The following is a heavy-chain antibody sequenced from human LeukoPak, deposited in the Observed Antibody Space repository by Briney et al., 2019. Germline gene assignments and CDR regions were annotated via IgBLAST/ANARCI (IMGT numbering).Heavy chain of an antibody. CDR3: ARGDIVVVEAATGGFQH. J-gene: IGHJ1*01. CDR1: GFTFSSYS. Sequence: GGSLRLSCTASGFTFSSYSMNWVRQAPGKGLEWVSYISSSGSTIYYADSVKGRFIISRDNAKNSLYLQMNSLRAEDTAVYYCARGDIVVVEAATGGFQHWGQGTLVTVSS. D-gene: IGHD2-15*01. V-gene: IGHV3-48*04. CDR2: ISSSGSTI.